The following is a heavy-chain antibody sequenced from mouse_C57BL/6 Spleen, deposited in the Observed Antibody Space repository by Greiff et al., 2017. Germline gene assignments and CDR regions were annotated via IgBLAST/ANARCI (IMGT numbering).Heavy chain of an antibody. CDR1: GYTFTSYW. D-gene: IGHD1-1*01. J-gene: IGHJ2*01. V-gene: IGHV1-52*01. CDR2: IDPSGSET. CDR3: ARRWGSSY. Sequence: QVQLQQPGAELVRPGSSVKLSCKASGYTFTSYWMHWVKQRPIQGLEWIGNIDPSGSETHYNQKFKGKATLTVDKSSSTAYMQLSSLTSEDSAVYYCARRWGSSYWGQGTTRTVSS.